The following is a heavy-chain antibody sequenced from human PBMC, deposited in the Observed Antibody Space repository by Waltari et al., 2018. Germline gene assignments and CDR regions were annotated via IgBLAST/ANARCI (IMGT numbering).Heavy chain of an antibody. J-gene: IGHJ4*02. CDR3: STMGETSGY. D-gene: IGHD3-16*01. V-gene: IGHV3-73*02. Sequence: EVQLVESGGGLVQPGGSLKLSCAASGFTFSGSTMHWVRQASGKGWEWVGRIRNKANSYATGYALSVKGRFTISRDDSKNTAYLEMNSLKTEDTAVYYCSTMGETSGYWGQGTLVTVSS. CDR2: IRNKANSYAT. CDR1: GFTFSGST.